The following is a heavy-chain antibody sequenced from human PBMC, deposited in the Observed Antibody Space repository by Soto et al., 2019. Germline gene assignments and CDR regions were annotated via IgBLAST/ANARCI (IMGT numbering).Heavy chain of an antibody. CDR1: GFTFSSYS. D-gene: IGHD2-15*01. J-gene: IGHJ3*02. CDR3: ARVSRYCSGGSCYSVYAFAI. V-gene: IGHV3-48*01. CDR2: ISSSSSTI. Sequence: GGSLRLSCAASGFTFSSYSMNWVRQAPGKGLEWVSYISSSSSTIYYADSVKGRFTISRDNAKNSLYLQMNSLRAEDTAVYYCARVSRYCSGGSCYSVYAFAIWGQGTMVTVSS.